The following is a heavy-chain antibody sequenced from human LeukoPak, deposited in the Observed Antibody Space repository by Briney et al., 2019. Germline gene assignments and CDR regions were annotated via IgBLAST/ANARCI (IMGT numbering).Heavy chain of an antibody. Sequence: GESLKISCKGSGYSFTSYWIGWVRQMPGKGLEWMGIIYPGDSDTRYSPSFQGQVTISADKSISTAYLQWSSLKASDTAMYYCARRAAAGTYYYYYMDVWVKGTTVTVSS. J-gene: IGHJ6*03. D-gene: IGHD6-13*01. CDR2: IYPGDSDT. CDR1: GYSFTSYW. V-gene: IGHV5-51*01. CDR3: ARRAAAGTYYYYYMDV.